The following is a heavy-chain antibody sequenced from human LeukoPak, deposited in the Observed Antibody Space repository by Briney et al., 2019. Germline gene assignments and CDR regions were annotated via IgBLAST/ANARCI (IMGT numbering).Heavy chain of an antibody. J-gene: IGHJ4*02. CDR1: GGSISSYY. CDR2: IYYSGST. Sequence: SETLSLTCTVSGGSISSYYWSWIRQPPGKGLEWIGYIYYSGSTNYNPSLKSRVTISVDTSKNQFSLKLSSVTAADTAVYYCAREGGYNSLGYWGQGTLVTVSS. CDR3: AREGGYNSLGY. D-gene: IGHD5-24*01. V-gene: IGHV4-59*01.